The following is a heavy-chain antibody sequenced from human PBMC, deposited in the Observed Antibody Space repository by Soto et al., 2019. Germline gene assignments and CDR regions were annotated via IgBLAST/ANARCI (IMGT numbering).Heavy chain of an antibody. D-gene: IGHD2-15*01. V-gene: IGHV4-30-4*01. CDR3: ARERGEYSVSAVY. J-gene: IGHJ4*02. CDR1: GGSISSGDYY. CDR2: SYYSGST. Sequence: QVQLQESGPGLVKPSQTLSLTCTVSGGSISSGDYYWSWIRKQPGKVLEWIGYSYYSGSTYYNPSRKSRVTRSVDTSKNQFSLKLSSVTAADTAVYYCARERGEYSVSAVYWGQGTLVTVSS.